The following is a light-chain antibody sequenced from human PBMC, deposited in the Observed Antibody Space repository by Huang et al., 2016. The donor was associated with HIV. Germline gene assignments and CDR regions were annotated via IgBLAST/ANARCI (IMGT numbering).Light chain of an antibody. CDR3: QHYGTSPQT. J-gene: IGKJ2*01. CDR2: VAS. Sequence: EIVLTQSPGTLSLSPGEWATLSCRASQSINNHYLAWFQQKPGQPPRLLLCVASSRATGVPDRFTGSGSWTDFNLTISRLETEDFAMYFCQHYGTSPQTFGQWTKLEIK. CDR1: QSINNHY. V-gene: IGKV3-20*01.